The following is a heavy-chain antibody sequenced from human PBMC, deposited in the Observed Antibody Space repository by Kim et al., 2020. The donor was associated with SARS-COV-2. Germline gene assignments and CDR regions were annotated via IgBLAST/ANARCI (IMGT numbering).Heavy chain of an antibody. D-gene: IGHD3-3*01. Sequence: YGATGKGRCTISRETSRNTQYLKMNSLRAEDTAVYYCAKFWSGHGMDVWGQGTTVTVSS. V-gene: IGHV3-23*01. J-gene: IGHJ6*02. CDR3: AKFWSGHGMDV.